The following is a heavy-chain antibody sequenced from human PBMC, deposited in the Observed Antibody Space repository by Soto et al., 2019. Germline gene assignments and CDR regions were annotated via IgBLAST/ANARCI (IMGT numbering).Heavy chain of an antibody. Sequence: PGGSLRLSCAASGFTFSSYGMHWVRQAPGKGLEWVAVIWYDGSNKYYADSVKGRFTISRDNSKNTLYLQMNSLRAEDTAVYKVDVLRFLEWLPNVYYYYYYGMDVWGQGTTVTVSS. D-gene: IGHD3-3*01. J-gene: IGHJ6*02. CDR2: IWYDGSNK. V-gene: IGHV3-33*01. CDR3: DVLRFLEWLPNVYYYYYYGMDV. CDR1: GFTFSSYG.